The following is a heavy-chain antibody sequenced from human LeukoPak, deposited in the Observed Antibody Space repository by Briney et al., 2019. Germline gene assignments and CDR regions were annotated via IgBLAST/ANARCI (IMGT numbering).Heavy chain of an antibody. CDR3: ARGGDGYSGYFDY. Sequence: SETLSLTCAVYGGSFSGYYWSWIRQPPGKGLEWIGEINHSGSTNYNPSLKSRVTISVDTSKNQFSLKLSSVTAADTAVYYCARGGDGYSGYFDYWGQGTLVTVSS. CDR2: INHSGST. D-gene: IGHD5-24*01. CDR1: GGSFSGYY. V-gene: IGHV4-34*01. J-gene: IGHJ4*02.